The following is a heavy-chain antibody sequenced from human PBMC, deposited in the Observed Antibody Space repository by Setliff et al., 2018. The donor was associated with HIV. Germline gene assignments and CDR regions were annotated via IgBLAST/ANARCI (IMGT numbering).Heavy chain of an antibody. CDR3: ASSDWNEPFDY. CDR1: GYTFTSYG. V-gene: IGHV1-18*01. Sequence: ASVKVSCKASGYTFTSYGISWVRQAPGQGLEWMGWISAYNGNTNYAQKLQGIVTMTTDTSTSQAYMELRSLRSDDTSVYYCASSDWNEPFDYWGQGTLVTVSS. J-gene: IGHJ4*02. D-gene: IGHD1-1*01. CDR2: ISAYNGNT.